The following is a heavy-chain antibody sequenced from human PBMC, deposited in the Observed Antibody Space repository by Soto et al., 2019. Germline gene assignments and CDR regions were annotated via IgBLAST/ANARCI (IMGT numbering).Heavy chain of an antibody. CDR3: ARWGTTGGFDL. V-gene: IGHV3-30*19. D-gene: IGHD3-16*01. CDR1: GFMFKSYV. J-gene: IGHJ4*02. Sequence: QLQLVESGGGVVQPGTSLRLSCTGSGFMFKSYVMHWVRQAPGKGLEWVALTSYDGNNKYYGDSVKGRFTVSRDNSKNTLHLQMDSLRPEDTALYFCARWGTTGGFDLWGQGTLVSVPS. CDR2: TSYDGNNK.